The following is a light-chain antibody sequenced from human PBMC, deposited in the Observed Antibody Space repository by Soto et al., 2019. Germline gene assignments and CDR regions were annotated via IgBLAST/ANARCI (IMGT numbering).Light chain of an antibody. Sequence: QSVLTQPPSVSAAPGQTVTISCSGRNSNIGNNYVSWYQQFPGTAPKLLIYDNNRRPSEIPDRFSGSKSGTSATLGITGLQTGDEAHYYCGTWDDSLNSGVFGGGTKVTVL. J-gene: IGLJ2*01. CDR2: DNN. CDR3: GTWDDSLNSGV. V-gene: IGLV1-51*01. CDR1: NSNIGNNY.